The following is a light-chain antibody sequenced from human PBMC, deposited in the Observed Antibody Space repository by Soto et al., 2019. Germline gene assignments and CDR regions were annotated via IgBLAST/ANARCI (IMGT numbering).Light chain of an antibody. V-gene: IGKV1-5*03. CDR1: QSISDS. Sequence: DIQMTQSPSTLSASVGDRVTITCRASQSISDSLAWYQQKPGKAPKLLIYEASSLKSGVPSRFSGSRCGREYNLTISSLQPDDFATYYCQQYNGYWTFGQGTKVEIK. CDR2: EAS. J-gene: IGKJ1*01. CDR3: QQYNGYWT.